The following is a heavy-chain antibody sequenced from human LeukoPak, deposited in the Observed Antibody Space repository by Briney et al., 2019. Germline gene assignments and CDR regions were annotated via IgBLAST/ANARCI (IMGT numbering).Heavy chain of an antibody. V-gene: IGHV3-7*01. CDR3: TRDRSRAEDD. D-gene: IGHD1-14*01. Sequence: GGSLRLSCAASGFTFSGHWMSWVCQAPGKGLEWVANINQGGSDKYYVDSVKGRFTISRDNANNLLYLQMNSLRGEDTAVYYCTRDRSRAEDDWGQGTLVTVSS. J-gene: IGHJ4*02. CDR1: GFTFSGHW. CDR2: INQGGSDK.